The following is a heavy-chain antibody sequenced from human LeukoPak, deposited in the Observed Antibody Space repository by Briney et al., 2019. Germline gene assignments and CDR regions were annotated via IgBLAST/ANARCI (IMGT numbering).Heavy chain of an antibody. V-gene: IGHV3-11*01. Sequence: SGGSLRLSCAASGFTFSDYYMSWIRQAPGKGLEWVSYISSSGSTIYYADSVKGRFTISRDNARNSLYLQMNSLRAEDTAVYYCARDPDSSGPFDYWGQGTLVTVSS. D-gene: IGHD6-19*01. J-gene: IGHJ4*02. CDR3: ARDPDSSGPFDY. CDR1: GFTFSDYY. CDR2: ISSSGSTI.